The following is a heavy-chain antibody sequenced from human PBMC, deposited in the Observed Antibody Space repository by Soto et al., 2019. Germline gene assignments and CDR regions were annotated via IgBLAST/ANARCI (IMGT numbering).Heavy chain of an antibody. D-gene: IGHD6-19*01. CDR2: TSYDETKT. V-gene: IGHV3-30*03. CDR3: ETDRGTSRQWLTDPFDY. J-gene: IGHJ4*02. Sequence: QVQLVESGGGVVQPGRSLSVSCAASGFTFRIYAMHWDRQAPGTGLEWVAVTSYDETKTYYSESVKGRLTISRDNSKNTVYLQINSLRDEDTAVYYYETDRGTSRQWLTDPFDYWGQGTLVTVSP. CDR1: GFTFRIYA.